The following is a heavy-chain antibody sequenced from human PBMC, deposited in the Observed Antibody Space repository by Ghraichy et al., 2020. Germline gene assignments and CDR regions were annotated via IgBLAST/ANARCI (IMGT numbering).Heavy chain of an antibody. CDR1: GFTFSNYA. CDR2: DGHSK. CDR3: AGELREATIMLGDY. J-gene: IGHJ4*02. V-gene: IGHV3-30-3*01. D-gene: IGHD1-26*01. Sequence: GGSLRLSCAASGFTFSNYAMHWVRQAPGKGLEWVAVDGHSKYYADSVKGRFTVSRDNSKNTLYLQMNSLRAEDTAVYYCAGELREATIMLGDYWGRGTLVPVAS.